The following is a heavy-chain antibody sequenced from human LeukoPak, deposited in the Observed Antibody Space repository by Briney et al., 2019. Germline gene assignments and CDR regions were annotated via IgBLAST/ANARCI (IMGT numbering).Heavy chain of an antibody. CDR3: AKDGGWMDPSVLYWYFDL. D-gene: IGHD3-16*01. V-gene: IGHV3-30*02. J-gene: IGHJ2*01. CDR2: IRYDGSIK. CDR1: GFAVSSNY. Sequence: PGGSLRLSCAASGFAVSSNYMSWVRQAPGKGLEWVAFIRYDGSIKYSADSVKGRFTISRDNSKNTLFLQMNSLRAEDTAVYYCAKDGGWMDPSVLYWYFDLWGRGTLVTVSS.